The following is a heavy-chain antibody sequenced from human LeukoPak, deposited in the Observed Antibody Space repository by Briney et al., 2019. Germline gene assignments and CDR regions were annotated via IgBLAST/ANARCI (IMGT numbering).Heavy chain of an antibody. D-gene: IGHD1-1*01. CDR3: AKDKDPWKSTSISDFDY. Sequence: QPGGSLRLSCAASGLTFSSYGMHWVRQAPGKGLEWVAFIRYDGSNKYYADSVKGRFTISRDDSKNTLYLQMNSLRAEDTAVYFRAKDKDPWKSTSISDFDYWGQGTLVTVSS. J-gene: IGHJ4*02. V-gene: IGHV3-30*02. CDR2: IRYDGSNK. CDR1: GLTFSSYG.